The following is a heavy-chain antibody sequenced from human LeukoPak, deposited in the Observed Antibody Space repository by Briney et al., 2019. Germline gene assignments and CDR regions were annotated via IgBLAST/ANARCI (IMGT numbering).Heavy chain of an antibody. CDR1: GGSISSYY. J-gene: IGHJ6*03. CDR2: IYYSGST. V-gene: IGHV4-59*13. Sequence: PSETLSLTCTVSGGSISSYYWSWIRQPPGKGLEWIGYIYYSGSTNYNPSLKSRVTISVDTSKNQFSLKLSSVTAADTAVYYCARGGYCSSTSCFWGYYYYYYMDVWGKGTTVTVSS. CDR3: ARGGYCSSTSCFWGYYYYYYMDV. D-gene: IGHD2-2*01.